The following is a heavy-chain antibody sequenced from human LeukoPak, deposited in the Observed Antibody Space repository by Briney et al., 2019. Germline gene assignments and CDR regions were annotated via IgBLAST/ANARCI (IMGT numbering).Heavy chain of an antibody. V-gene: IGHV3-23*01. CDR1: GFTFSSYA. CDR3: ARLVGVVVVAATRFRFDP. J-gene: IGHJ5*02. Sequence: GGSLRLSCAASGFTFSSYAMSWVRQAPGKGLEWVSAISGSGGSTYYADSLKGRFTISRDNSKNTLYLQMNSLRAEDTAVYYCARLVGVVVVAATRFRFDPWGQGTLVTVSS. D-gene: IGHD2-15*01. CDR2: ISGSGGST.